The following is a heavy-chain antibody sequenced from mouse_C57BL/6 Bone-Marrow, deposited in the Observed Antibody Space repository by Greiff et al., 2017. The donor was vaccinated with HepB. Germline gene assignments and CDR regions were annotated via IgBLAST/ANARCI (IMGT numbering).Heavy chain of an antibody. CDR2: IWRGGST. D-gene: IGHD1-1*01. V-gene: IGHV2-5*01. CDR1: GFSLTSYG. CDR3: AKKHYYGSPHWYFDV. J-gene: IGHJ1*03. Sequence: VQLVESGPGLVQPSQRLSITCTVSGFSLTSYGVHWVRQSPGKGLEWLGVIWRGGSTDYNAAFMSRLSITKDNSKSQVFFKMNSLQADDTAIYYCAKKHYYGSPHWYFDVWGTGTTVTVSS.